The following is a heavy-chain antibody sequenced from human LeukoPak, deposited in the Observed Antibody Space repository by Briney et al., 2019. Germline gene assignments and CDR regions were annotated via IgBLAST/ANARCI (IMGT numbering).Heavy chain of an antibody. CDR3: AKDLSRAVAADWFDP. V-gene: IGHV4-59*01. CDR1: GASLSSYY. D-gene: IGHD6-19*01. Sequence: SETLSLTCSVSGASLSSYYWDWLRQSPGKGLEWIGYISDTGKTDSNPSLKSRVSISLDTSKKQFSLRLRSVTAADSAVYYCAKDLSRAVAADWFDPWDQGSLVTVSS. J-gene: IGHJ5*02. CDR2: ISDTGKT.